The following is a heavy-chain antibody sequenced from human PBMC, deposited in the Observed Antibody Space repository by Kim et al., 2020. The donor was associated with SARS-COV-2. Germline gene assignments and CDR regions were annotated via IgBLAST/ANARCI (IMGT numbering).Heavy chain of an antibody. J-gene: IGHJ6*02. V-gene: IGHV3-30*18. D-gene: IGHD1-26*01. CDR3: AKDLMWELLDYYYYGMDV. Sequence: GGSLRLSCAASGFTFSSYGMHWVRQAPGKGLEWVAVISYDGSNKYYADSVKGRFTISRDNSKNTLYLQMNSLRAEDTAVYYCAKDLMWELLDYYYYGMDVWGQGTTVTVSS. CDR2: ISYDGSNK. CDR1: GFTFSSYG.